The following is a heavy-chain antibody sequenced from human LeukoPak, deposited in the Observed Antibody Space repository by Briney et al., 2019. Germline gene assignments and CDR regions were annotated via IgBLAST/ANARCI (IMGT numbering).Heavy chain of an antibody. V-gene: IGHV4-34*01. Sequence: SETLSLTCAVYGGSFSGYYWSGIRQPPGKGLEGIGEINHSGSTNYNPSLKSRVTISVDTSKNQFSLKLSSVTAADTAVYYCARGQTGSTVAYVLHYFDYWGQGTLVTVSS. J-gene: IGHJ4*02. D-gene: IGHD4-23*01. CDR2: INHSGST. CDR3: ARGQTGSTVAYVLHYFDY. CDR1: GGSFSGYY.